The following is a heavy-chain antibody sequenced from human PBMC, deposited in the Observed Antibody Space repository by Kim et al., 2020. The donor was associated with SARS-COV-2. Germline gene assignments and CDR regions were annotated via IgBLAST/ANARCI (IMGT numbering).Heavy chain of an antibody. V-gene: IGHV3-20*01. CDR3: ARDLMTTGYYYYGMDV. Sequence: VKGRCTISRDNAKNSLYLQMNSLRAEDTALYHCARDLMTTGYYYYGMDVWGQGTTVTVSS. J-gene: IGHJ6*02. D-gene: IGHD4-17*01.